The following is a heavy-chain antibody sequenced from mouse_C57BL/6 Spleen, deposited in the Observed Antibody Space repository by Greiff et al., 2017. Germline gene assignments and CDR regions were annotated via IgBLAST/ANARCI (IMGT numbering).Heavy chain of an antibody. J-gene: IGHJ3*01. D-gene: IGHD1-1*01. V-gene: IGHV1-85*01. CDR1: GYTFTSYD. CDR3: ARAIYYGSSYPFAY. CDR2: IYPRDGST. Sequence: VHLVESGPELVKPGASVKLSCKASGYTFTSYDINWVKQRPGQGLEWIGWIYPRDGSTKYNEKFKGKATLTVDTSSSTAYMELHSLTSEDSAVYFCARAIYYGSSYPFAYWGQGTLVTVSA.